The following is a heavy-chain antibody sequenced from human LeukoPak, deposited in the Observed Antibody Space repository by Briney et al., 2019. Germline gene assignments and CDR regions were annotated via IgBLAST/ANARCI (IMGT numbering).Heavy chain of an antibody. Sequence: PSETLPLTCTVSGGSISSYYWSWIRQPPGKGLEWIGYIYYSGSTNYNPSLKSRATISVDTSKNRFSLKLSSVTAADTAVYYCARGLYSSSWYYSGYHFDYWGQGTLVTVSS. D-gene: IGHD6-13*01. V-gene: IGHV4-59*01. CDR2: IYYSGST. CDR3: ARGLYSSSWYYSGYHFDY. CDR1: GGSISSYY. J-gene: IGHJ4*02.